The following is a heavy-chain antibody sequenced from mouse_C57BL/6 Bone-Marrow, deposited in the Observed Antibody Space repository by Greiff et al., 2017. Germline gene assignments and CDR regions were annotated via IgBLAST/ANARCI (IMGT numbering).Heavy chain of an antibody. D-gene: IGHD1-1*01. CDR3: AREVTTVVAHWYFDV. Sequence: EVQLQESGGGLVKPGGSLKLSCAASGFTFSSYAMSWVRQTPEKRLEWVATISDGGSYTYYPDNVKGRFTISRDNAKNNLYLQMSHLKSEDTAMYYCAREVTTVVAHWYFDVWGTGTTGTVSS. CDR1: GFTFSSYA. J-gene: IGHJ1*03. CDR2: ISDGGSYT. V-gene: IGHV5-4*01.